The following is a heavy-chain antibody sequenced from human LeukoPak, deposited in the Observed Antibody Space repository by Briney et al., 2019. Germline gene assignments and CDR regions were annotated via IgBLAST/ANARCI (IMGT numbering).Heavy chain of an antibody. CDR3: ARRVAVPGTYYYGMDV. CDR2: ISSSSSYI. CDR1: GFTFSSYS. V-gene: IGHV3-21*01. Sequence: GRSLRLSCAASGFTFSSYSMNWVRQAPGKGLEWVSSISSSSSYIYYAGSVKGRFTISRDNAKNSLYLQMNSLRGEDTAVYYCARRVAVPGTYYYGMDVWGQGTTVTVSS. J-gene: IGHJ6*02. D-gene: IGHD6-13*01.